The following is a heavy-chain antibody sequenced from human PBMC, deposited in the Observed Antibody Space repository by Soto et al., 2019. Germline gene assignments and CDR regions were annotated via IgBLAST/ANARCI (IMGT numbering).Heavy chain of an antibody. J-gene: IGHJ4*02. CDR2: IFHTGTT. D-gene: IGHD2-2*01. Sequence: PSETLSLTCAVSGDSISRGYHWAWIRQPPGKGLEWVASIFHTGTTYYNPSLTSRVTISXAXXXXQXSXRXXXVTAXDSAVYYCARDRVLSGATFEYWGPGTLVTVSS. CDR1: GDSISRGYH. V-gene: IGHV4-38-2*02. CDR3: ARDRVLSGATFEY.